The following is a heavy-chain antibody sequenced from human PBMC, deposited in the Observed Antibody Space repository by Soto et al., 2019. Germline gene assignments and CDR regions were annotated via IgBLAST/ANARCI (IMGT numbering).Heavy chain of an antibody. CDR1: GYSFTSYW. D-gene: IGHD6-13*01. CDR2: IYPGDSDT. J-gene: IGHJ6*02. V-gene: IGHV5-51*01. Sequence: PGESLKISCKGSGYSFTSYWIGWVRQMPGKGLEWMGIIYPGDSDTRYSPSFQGQVTISADKSISTAYLQWSSLKASDTAMYYCARQESSSWPNGYYYYYYGMDVWGQGTTVTVSS. CDR3: ARQESSSWPNGYYYYYYGMDV.